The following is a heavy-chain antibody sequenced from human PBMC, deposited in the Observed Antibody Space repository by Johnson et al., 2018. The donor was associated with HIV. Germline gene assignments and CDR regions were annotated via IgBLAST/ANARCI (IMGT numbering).Heavy chain of an antibody. D-gene: IGHD5-18*01. CDR3: SGYSITVGSTDKDDASDI. Sequence: VQLVESGGGLVQPGGSLKLSCAASGFSFSGSAVHWVRQASGKGLEWLGRIRTKPNTYAPSYGASVQGRFSISRDDSKNTAYLQSNSLKTEDTAVYYCSGYSITVGSTDKDDASDIWGQGTLVTVSS. CDR2: IRTKPNTYAP. V-gene: IGHV3-73*01. CDR1: GFSFSGSA. J-gene: IGHJ3*02.